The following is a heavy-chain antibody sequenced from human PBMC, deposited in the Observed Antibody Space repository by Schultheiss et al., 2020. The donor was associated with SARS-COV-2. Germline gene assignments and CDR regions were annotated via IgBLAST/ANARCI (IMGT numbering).Heavy chain of an antibody. J-gene: IGHJ4*02. CDR2: IWYDGSNK. Sequence: GESLKISCAASGFTFSSYGMHWVRQAPGKGLEWVAVIWYDGSNKYYADSVKGRFTISRDNSKNTLYLQMNSLRAEDTAVYYCARVRSTVAILYYFDYWGQGTLVTVSS. CDR1: GFTFSSYG. V-gene: IGHV3-33*01. CDR3: ARVRSTVAILYYFDY. D-gene: IGHD4-23*01.